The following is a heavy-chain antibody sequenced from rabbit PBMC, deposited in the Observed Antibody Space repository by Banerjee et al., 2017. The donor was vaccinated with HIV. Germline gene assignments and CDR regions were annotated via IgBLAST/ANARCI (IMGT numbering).Heavy chain of an antibody. V-gene: IGHV1S45*01. CDR3: ARNYVNAFDP. Sequence: QEQLKESGGGLVQPGGSLKLSCKASGFTLSSYYMNWVRQAPGKGLEWIACINAVTGKAVYASWAKGRFTFSKTSSTTVTLQMTSLTAADTATYFCARNYVNAFDPWGPGTLVTVS. CDR2: INAVTGKA. D-gene: IGHD1-1*01. J-gene: IGHJ2*01. CDR1: GFTLSSYYM.